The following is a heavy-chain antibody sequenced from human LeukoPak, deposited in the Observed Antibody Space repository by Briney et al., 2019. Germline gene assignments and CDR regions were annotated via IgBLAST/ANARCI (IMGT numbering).Heavy chain of an antibody. CDR3: AKENYPSSSWYPYGMDV. V-gene: IGHV4-31*03. CDR2: IYYDGST. D-gene: IGHD6-13*01. CDR1: GGSIRSGGWY. J-gene: IGHJ6*02. Sequence: SQTLSLTCTVSGGSIRSGGWYWSWIRQHPGKGLEWIGYIYYDGSTDYNPSLKSRVTISVDTSKNQFSLRLSSVTAADTAVYYCAKENYPSSSWYPYGMDVWGQGTTVTVSS.